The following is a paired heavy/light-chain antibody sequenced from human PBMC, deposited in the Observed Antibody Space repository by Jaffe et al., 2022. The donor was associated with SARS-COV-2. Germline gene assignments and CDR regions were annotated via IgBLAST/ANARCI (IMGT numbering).Light chain of an antibody. CDR2: KAS. CDR1: QSISSW. J-gene: IGKJ1*01. Sequence: DIQMTQSPSTLSASVGDRVTITCRASQSISSWLAWYQQKPGKAPKLLIYKASSLESGVPSRFSGSGSGTEFTLTISSLQPDDFATYYCQQYNSYPSTFGQGTKVEIK. V-gene: IGKV1-5*03. CDR3: QQYNSYPST.
Heavy chain of an antibody. CDR2: ISAYNGNT. Sequence: QVQLVQSGAEVKKPGASVKVSCKASGYTFTSYGISWVRQAPGQGLEWMGWISAYNGNTNYAQKLQGRVTMTTDTSTSTAYMELRSLRSDDTAVYYCARDLPAGTSLGEDPLLDYWGQGTLVTVSS. V-gene: IGHV1-18*01. D-gene: IGHD1-1*01. CDR3: ARDLPAGTSLGEDPLLDY. CDR1: GYTFTSYG. J-gene: IGHJ4*02.